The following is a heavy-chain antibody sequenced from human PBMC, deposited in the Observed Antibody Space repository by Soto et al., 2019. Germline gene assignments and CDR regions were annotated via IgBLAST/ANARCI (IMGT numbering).Heavy chain of an antibody. CDR1: GLTFGDYA. Sequence: GGSLRLSCTTSGLTFGDYAMSWFLQAPRTGLEWVGFIRSKAYGGTTEYAASVQGRFTISRDDSNSIAYLQMNSLKTEDTAVYFCGGDVVSGRYGVQDYWGQGTQVTVSS. J-gene: IGHJ4*02. D-gene: IGHD6-19*01. CDR2: IRSKAYGGTT. V-gene: IGHV3-49*03. CDR3: GGDVVSGRYGVQDY.